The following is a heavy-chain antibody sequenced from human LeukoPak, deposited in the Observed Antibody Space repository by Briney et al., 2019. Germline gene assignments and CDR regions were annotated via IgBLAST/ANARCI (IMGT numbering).Heavy chain of an antibody. CDR1: GFTFSSYA. CDR3: ARAKAEWELKDFDY. J-gene: IGHJ4*02. CDR2: INPNSGGT. D-gene: IGHD1-26*01. Sequence: GGSLRLSCAASGFTFSSYAMQWVRQAPGQGLEWMGWINPNSGGTNYAQKFQGRVTMTRDTSISTAYMELSRLRSDDTAVYYCARAKAEWELKDFDYWGQGTLVTVSS. V-gene: IGHV1-2*02.